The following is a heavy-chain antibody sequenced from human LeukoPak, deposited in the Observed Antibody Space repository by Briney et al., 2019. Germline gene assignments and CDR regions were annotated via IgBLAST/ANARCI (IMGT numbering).Heavy chain of an antibody. CDR1: GYTFTSYY. J-gene: IGHJ5*02. CDR3: AGDDGPYDYVWGSYYNWFDP. Sequence: ASVKVSCKASGYTFTSYYMHWVRQAPGQGLEWMGIINPSGGSTSYAQKFQGRVTMTRDTSTSTVYMELSSLRSEDTAVYYCAGDDGPYDYVWGSYYNWFDPWGQGTLVTVSS. CDR2: INPSGGST. V-gene: IGHV1-46*01. D-gene: IGHD3-16*01.